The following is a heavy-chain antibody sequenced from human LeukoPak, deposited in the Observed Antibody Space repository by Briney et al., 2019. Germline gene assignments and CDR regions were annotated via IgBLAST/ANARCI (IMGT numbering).Heavy chain of an antibody. J-gene: IGHJ6*02. V-gene: IGHV1-8*01. CDR2: MNPNSGNT. Sequence: ASVKVSCKASGYTFTSYDINWVRQATGQGLEWMGWMNPNSGNTGYAQKFQGRVTMTRNTSISTAYMELSSLRSEDTDVYYCASGGYSYGYFYYGMDVWGQGTTVTVSS. D-gene: IGHD5-18*01. CDR1: GYTFTSYD. CDR3: ASGGYSYGYFYYGMDV.